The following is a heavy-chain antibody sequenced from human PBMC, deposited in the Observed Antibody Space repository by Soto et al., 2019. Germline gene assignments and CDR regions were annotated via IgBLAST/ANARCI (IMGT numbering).Heavy chain of an antibody. Sequence: PSETLSLTCAVYGGSFSGYYRSWIRQPPGKGLEWIGEINHSGSTNYNPSLKSRVTISVDTSKNQFSLKLSSVTAADTAVYYCARGDSSSWYVDPWGQGTLVTVSS. V-gene: IGHV4-34*01. CDR3: ARGDSSSWYVDP. CDR1: GGSFSGYY. CDR2: INHSGST. D-gene: IGHD6-13*01. J-gene: IGHJ5*02.